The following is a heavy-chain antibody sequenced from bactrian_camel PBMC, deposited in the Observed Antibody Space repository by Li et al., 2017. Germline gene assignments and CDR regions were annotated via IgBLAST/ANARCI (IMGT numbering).Heavy chain of an antibody. Sequence: QVQLVESGGGLVQPGGSLRLSCAASGFTFTNYWMHWVRQGPEKGLEWVAGINSGGGATLYSPSVEGRFTISRDNAKNTMYLQMDSLKPEDTAEYYCAASRRGSVLPPSLIGGMCRSSSSFGYWGQGTQVTVS. CDR3: AASRRGSVLPPSLIGGMCRSSSSFGY. V-gene: IGHV3S25*01. J-gene: IGHJ6*01. D-gene: IGHD3*01. CDR1: GFTFTNYW. CDR2: INSGGGAT.